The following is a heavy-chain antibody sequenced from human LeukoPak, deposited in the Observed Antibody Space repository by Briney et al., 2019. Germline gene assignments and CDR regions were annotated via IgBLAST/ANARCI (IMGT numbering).Heavy chain of an antibody. J-gene: IGHJ5*02. Sequence: GGSLRLSCAASGFTFSSYDMHWVRQATGKGLEWVSAISTTGDTYYPDSVKGRFTISRGNAKNSLYLQMNSLRDEDTAVYYCARDLSNIYSGSYYVDPWFDPWGQGTLVTVSS. CDR1: GFTFSSYD. D-gene: IGHD1-26*01. CDR3: ARDLSNIYSGSYYVDPWFDP. V-gene: IGHV3-13*04. CDR2: ISTTGDT.